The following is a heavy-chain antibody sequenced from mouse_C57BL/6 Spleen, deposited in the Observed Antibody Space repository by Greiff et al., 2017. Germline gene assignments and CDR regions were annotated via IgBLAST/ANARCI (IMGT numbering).Heavy chain of an antibody. J-gene: IGHJ3*01. Sequence: EVKLMESGPELVKPGASVKIPCKASGYTFTDYNMDWVKQSHGKSLEWIGDINPNNGGTIYNQKFKGKATLTVDKSSSTAYMELRSLTSEDTAVYYCARQNYGSSYWFAYWGQGTLVTVSA. D-gene: IGHD1-1*01. V-gene: IGHV1-18*01. CDR1: GYTFTDYN. CDR2: INPNNGGT. CDR3: ARQNYGSSYWFAY.